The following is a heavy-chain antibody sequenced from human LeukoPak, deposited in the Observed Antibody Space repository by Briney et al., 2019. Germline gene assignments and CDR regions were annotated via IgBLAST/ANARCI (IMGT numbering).Heavy chain of an antibody. D-gene: IGHD1-26*01. CDR2: INHSGST. V-gene: IGHV4-34*01. Sequence: PSETLSLTCAVYGGSFSGYYWSWIRQPPGKGLEWIGEINHSGSTNYNPSLKSRVTIPVDTSKNQFSLKLSSVTAADTAVYYCARERARIVGATYFAYWGKGTLVTVSS. CDR3: ARERARIVGATYFAY. J-gene: IGHJ4*02. CDR1: GGSFSGYY.